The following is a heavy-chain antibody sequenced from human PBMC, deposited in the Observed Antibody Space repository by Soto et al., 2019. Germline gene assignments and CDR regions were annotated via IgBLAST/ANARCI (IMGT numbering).Heavy chain of an antibody. CDR1: GGSISGYY. Sequence: QVQLQESGPGLVKPSETLSLTCTVSGGSISGYYWSWIRQPPGKGLEWIGYIYYSGTTNYDPSLKSRVTVSVDTSKNQFSLKLSSVTAADTAVYYCARLTGGAYLSFYYYIGVWGKGTTVTVSS. CDR2: IYYSGTT. D-gene: IGHD2-8*02. CDR3: ARLTGGAYLSFYYYIGV. V-gene: IGHV4-59*01. J-gene: IGHJ6*03.